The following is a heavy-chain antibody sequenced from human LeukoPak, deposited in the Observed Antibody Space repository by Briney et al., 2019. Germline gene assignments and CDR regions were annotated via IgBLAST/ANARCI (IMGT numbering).Heavy chain of an antibody. CDR1: GGTFSDSG. V-gene: IGHV1-69*04. Sequence: GASVKVSCRASGGTFSDSGINWVRQAPGKGLEWMGRIIPILGITNYAEKFQGRVTLTADKSTGTAYMELSSLRSEDTAVYFCARDTMDVWGLGTTVAVFS. CDR2: IIPILGIT. J-gene: IGHJ6*02. CDR3: ARDTMDV.